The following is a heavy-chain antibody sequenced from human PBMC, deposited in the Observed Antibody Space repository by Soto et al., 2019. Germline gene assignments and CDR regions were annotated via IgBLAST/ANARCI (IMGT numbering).Heavy chain of an antibody. J-gene: IGHJ5*02. V-gene: IGHV4-59*12. CDR3: ARVPDR. Sequence: PSETLSLTCTVSGGSISNYYWTWIRQPPGKGLEWIGYIYYSGSTYYNPSLKSRVTISVDRSKNQFSLKLSSVTAADTAVYYCARVPDRWGQGTLVT. D-gene: IGHD2-2*01. CDR2: IYYSGST. CDR1: GGSISNYY.